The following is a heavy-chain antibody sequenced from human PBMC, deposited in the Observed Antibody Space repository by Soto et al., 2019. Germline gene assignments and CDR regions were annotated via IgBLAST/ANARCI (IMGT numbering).Heavy chain of an antibody. D-gene: IGHD1-26*01. V-gene: IGHV4-59*01. Sequence: SETLSLTCTVSGGSISVDYWNWIRQSPGKGLELIGYISYSGTTKYNPSLKSRVTISVDTSKNQFSLKLSSVTAADTAVYYCARSRRSYFDPWGQGTLVTVSS. CDR3: ARSRRSYFDP. CDR2: ISYSGTT. CDR1: GGSISVDY. J-gene: IGHJ5*02.